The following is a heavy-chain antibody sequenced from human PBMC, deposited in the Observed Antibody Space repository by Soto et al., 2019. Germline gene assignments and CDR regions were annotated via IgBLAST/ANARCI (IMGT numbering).Heavy chain of an antibody. Sequence: GESLKISCKGSGYSFTSYWIGWVRQMPGKGLEWMGIIYPGDSDTRYSPSFQGQVTISADKSISTAYLQWSSLKASDTAMYYCARGPYYDLWSGYYDWFDPWGQGTLVTVSS. CDR1: GYSFTSYW. D-gene: IGHD3-3*01. J-gene: IGHJ5*02. CDR3: ARGPYYDLWSGYYDWFDP. V-gene: IGHV5-51*01. CDR2: IYPGDSDT.